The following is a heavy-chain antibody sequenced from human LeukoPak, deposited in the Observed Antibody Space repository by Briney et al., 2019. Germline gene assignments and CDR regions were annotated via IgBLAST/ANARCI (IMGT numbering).Heavy chain of an antibody. Sequence: PGRSLRLSCAASGFTFSSYAMHWVRQAPGKGLEWVAVISYDGSNKYYADSVKGRLTISRDNSKSTLYLQMNSLRAEDTAVYYCARDIVVAKYYYYGMDVWGQGTTVTVSS. J-gene: IGHJ6*02. CDR1: GFTFSSYA. CDR3: ARDIVVAKYYYYGMDV. V-gene: IGHV3-30-3*01. D-gene: IGHD2-2*01. CDR2: ISYDGSNK.